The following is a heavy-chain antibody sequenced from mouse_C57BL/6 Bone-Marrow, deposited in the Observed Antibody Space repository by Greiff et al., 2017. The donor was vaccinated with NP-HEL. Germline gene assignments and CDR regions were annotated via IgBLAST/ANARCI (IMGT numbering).Heavy chain of an antibody. CDR1: GYSFTGYY. V-gene: IGHV1-42*01. Sequence: VQLQQSGPELVKPGASVKISCKASGYSFTGYYMNWVKQSPEKSLEWIGEINPSTGGTTYNQKFKAKATLTVDKSSSTAYMQRKSLTSADSAAYYCALIYYGYYFDYWGQGTTLTVSS. CDR2: INPSTGGT. J-gene: IGHJ2*01. CDR3: ALIYYGYYFDY. D-gene: IGHD2-2*01.